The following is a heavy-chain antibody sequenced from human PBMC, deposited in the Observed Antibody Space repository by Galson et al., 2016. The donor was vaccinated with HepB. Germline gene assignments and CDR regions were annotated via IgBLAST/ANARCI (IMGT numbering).Heavy chain of an antibody. CDR2: ISSSGDST. Sequence: SLRLSCAASGFTFSSYAMSWVRQAPGKGLEWVSGISSSGDSTYYADSVKGRFTTSRDNSKNTLYLQINSLRAEDTAVNYCARDPRGITARLRGDHTGGFDRWGQGTLVTVSS. D-gene: IGHD6-6*01. CDR1: GFTFSSYA. V-gene: IGHV3-23*01. J-gene: IGHJ5*02. CDR3: ARDPRGITARLRGDHTGGFDR.